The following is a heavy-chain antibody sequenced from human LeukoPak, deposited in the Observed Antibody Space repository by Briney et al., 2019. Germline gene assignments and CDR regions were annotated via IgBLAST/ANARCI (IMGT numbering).Heavy chain of an antibody. CDR2: INATNGST. CDR1: GYTFTGYT. V-gene: IGHV1-3*03. D-gene: IGHD2-2*01. Sequence: GASVKISCKASGYTFTGYTIHWVRQAPGQRLEWMGWINATNGSTKYSQEFQGRVTITRDTSASSAYMELSSLRSDDMAVYYCARSSGHGSSTSCYLDAWGQGTLVTVSS. CDR3: ARSSGHGSSTSCYLDA. J-gene: IGHJ5*02.